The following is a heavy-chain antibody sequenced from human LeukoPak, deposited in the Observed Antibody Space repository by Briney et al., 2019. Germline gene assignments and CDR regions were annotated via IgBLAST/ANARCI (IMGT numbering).Heavy chain of an antibody. CDR2: VSYDGNNQ. CDR1: EFTFNNYG. D-gene: IGHD1-1*01. V-gene: IGHV3-30*03. Sequence: PGGSLRLSCIASEFTFNNYGMHWVRQAPGKGLEWVALVSYDGNNQYYADSVKGRFTISRDNSKNMLYLQMNSLSTEDTAVYYCARDPSLRTTLDYWGQETLVTVSS. J-gene: IGHJ4*02. CDR3: ARDPSLRTTLDY.